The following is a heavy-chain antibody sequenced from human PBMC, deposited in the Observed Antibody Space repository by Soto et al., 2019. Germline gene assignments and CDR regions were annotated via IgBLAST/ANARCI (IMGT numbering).Heavy chain of an antibody. CDR1: GFTFSGFW. V-gene: IGHV3-7*05. CDR2: IKQDGSEK. CDR3: ARPPPPN. J-gene: IGHJ4*02. Sequence: PGGSLRLSCAASGFTFSGFWMTWVRQTPGKGLEWVANIKQDGSEKYYVGSVKGRFTISRDNAKNSVYLHMNNLRADDTAIYYWARPPPPNGGPGVLVTVPS.